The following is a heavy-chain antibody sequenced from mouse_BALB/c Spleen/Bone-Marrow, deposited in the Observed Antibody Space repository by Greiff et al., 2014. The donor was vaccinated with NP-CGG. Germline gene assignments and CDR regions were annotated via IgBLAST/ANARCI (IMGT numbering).Heavy chain of an antibody. D-gene: IGHD2-1*01. J-gene: IGHJ3*01. CDR3: ARLGNYVTY. CDR1: GFAFSSFG. V-gene: IGHV5-17*02. CDR2: ISSGSNTI. Sequence: EVKLVESGGGVVQPGGSRKLSCAASGFAFSSFGMHWVRQAPEKGLEWVAYISSGSNTIYYADTVKGRFTISRDNPKNTLFLQMTSLRSEDTAMYYCARLGNYVTYWGQGTLVTVSA.